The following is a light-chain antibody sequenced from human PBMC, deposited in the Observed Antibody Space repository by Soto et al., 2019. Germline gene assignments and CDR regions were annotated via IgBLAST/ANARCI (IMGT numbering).Light chain of an antibody. CDR1: QSVSSN. V-gene: IGKV3-15*01. Sequence: EIVMTQSPATLSVSPGERATLSCRASQSVSSNLAWYQQKPGQAPRLLIYGASTRATGIPARFSGSGSGTEFTLTIGSLQSEDVAVDYCQQYNNWPPYTFGQGTKLEIK. J-gene: IGKJ2*01. CDR2: GAS. CDR3: QQYNNWPPYT.